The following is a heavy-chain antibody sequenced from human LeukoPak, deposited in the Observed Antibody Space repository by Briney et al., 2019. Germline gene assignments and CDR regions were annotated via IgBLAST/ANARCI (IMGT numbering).Heavy chain of an antibody. D-gene: IGHD3-9*01. J-gene: IGHJ4*02. CDR3: ARVSRPHYYDILTGYYTYYFDY. V-gene: IGHV3-7*01. Sequence: PGGSLRLSCAASGFTFSSYGMHWVRQAPGKGLEWVANIKQDGSEKYYVDSVKGRFTVSRDNAKNSLYLQMNSLRAEDTAVYYCARVSRPHYYDILTGYYTYYFDYWGQGTLVTVSS. CDR2: IKQDGSEK. CDR1: GFTFSSYG.